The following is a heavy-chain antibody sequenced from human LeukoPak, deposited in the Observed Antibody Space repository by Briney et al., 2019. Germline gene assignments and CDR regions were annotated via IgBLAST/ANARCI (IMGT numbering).Heavy chain of an antibody. CDR2: INHSGST. Sequence: SETLSLTCAVYGGSFSGYYWSWIRQPPGKGLEWIGEINHSGSTNYNPSLKSRVTISVDTSKNQFSLKLSSVTAADTAVYYCAREISPGDSSSAFDYWGQGTLVTVSS. CDR3: AREISPGDSSSAFDY. J-gene: IGHJ4*02. CDR1: GGSFSGYY. V-gene: IGHV4-34*01. D-gene: IGHD6-6*01.